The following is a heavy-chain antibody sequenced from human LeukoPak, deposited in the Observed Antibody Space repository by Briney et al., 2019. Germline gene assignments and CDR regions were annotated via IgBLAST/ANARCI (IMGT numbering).Heavy chain of an antibody. J-gene: IGHJ4*02. CDR1: GGSFSNYY. CDR3: ARREWGGGPSALGV. CDR2: ILHSGRT. V-gene: IGHV4-34*12. D-gene: IGHD4-23*01. Sequence: PSETLPLTCAVYGGSFSNYYWTWIRQPPGKRLEWIGEILHSGRTNYNPSLKSRVTISVDTSKKQFSLRLNSVTAADTGLYYCARREWGGGPSALGVWGQGTLVTVSS.